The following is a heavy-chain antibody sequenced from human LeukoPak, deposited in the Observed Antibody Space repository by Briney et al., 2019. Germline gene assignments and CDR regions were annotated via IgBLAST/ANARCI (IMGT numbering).Heavy chain of an antibody. CDR1: GFTVDSNY. D-gene: IGHD3-22*01. Sequence: GGSLRLSCAASGFTVDSNYLSWVRQAPGKGLEWVSTIYTGGNTYYTASVKGRFTISRDFSKNTVFLHMNSLRAEDTAMYYCARGDDSGYYDYFDYWGQGTLVTVSS. CDR2: IYTGGNT. V-gene: IGHV3-53*01. J-gene: IGHJ4*02. CDR3: ARGDDSGYYDYFDY.